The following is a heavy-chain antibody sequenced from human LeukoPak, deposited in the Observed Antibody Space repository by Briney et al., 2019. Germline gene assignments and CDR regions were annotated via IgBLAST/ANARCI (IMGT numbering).Heavy chain of an antibody. V-gene: IGHV3-7*01. CDR3: ARDLDVETSGSYSFDY. Sequence: GGSLRLSCAASGFTFSSYWMSWVRQAPGKGLEWVANIKQDGSEKYYVDSVKGRFTISRDNAKNSLYLQMNSLRAEDTAVYYCARDLDVETSGSYSFDYWGQGTLVTVSS. CDR1: GFTFSSYW. J-gene: IGHJ4*02. D-gene: IGHD1-26*01. CDR2: IKQDGSEK.